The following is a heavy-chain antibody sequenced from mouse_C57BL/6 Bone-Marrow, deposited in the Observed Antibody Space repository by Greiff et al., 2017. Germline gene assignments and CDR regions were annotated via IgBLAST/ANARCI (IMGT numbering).Heavy chain of an antibody. CDR1: GFNIKDYY. CDR3: TDGNYWYFDV. V-gene: IGHV14-1*01. CDR2: IDPEDGDT. Sequence: EVQLQQSGAELVRPGASVKLSCTASGFNIKDYYMHWVKQRPEQGLEWIGRIDPEDGDTESAPKFPGKATMTADTSSNTAYLQLSSLTSEDTAVYYCTDGNYWYFDVWGTGTTVTVSS. J-gene: IGHJ1*03. D-gene: IGHD2-1*01.